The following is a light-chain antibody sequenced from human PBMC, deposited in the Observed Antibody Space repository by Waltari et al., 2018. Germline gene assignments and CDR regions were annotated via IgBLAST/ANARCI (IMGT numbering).Light chain of an antibody. CDR1: QGISNY. CDR3: QKYNSGPLT. J-gene: IGKJ3*01. V-gene: IGKV1-27*01. CDR2: ATS. Sequence: DIQMTQSPSSLSASIGDRVTITCRASQGISNYLAWYQQKPGKVPKLLIYATSTSPPGVPSRFSGSGSGTDYTLTISSLQPEDVATYYCQKYNSGPLTFGPGTKVDIK.